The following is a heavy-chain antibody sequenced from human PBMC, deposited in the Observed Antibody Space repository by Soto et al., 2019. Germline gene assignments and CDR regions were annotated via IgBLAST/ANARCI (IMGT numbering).Heavy chain of an antibody. CDR3: ARLYEYYYDSSGYYPDAFEI. CDR2: MNPNSGNT. D-gene: IGHD3-22*01. J-gene: IGHJ3*02. Sequence: ASVKVSCKASGYTFTSYDINWVRRATGQGLEWMGWMNPNSGNTGYAQKFQGRVTMTRNTSISTAYMELSSLRSEDTAVYYCARLYEYYYDSSGYYPDAFEIWGQGTMVTVSS. CDR1: GYTFTSYD. V-gene: IGHV1-8*01.